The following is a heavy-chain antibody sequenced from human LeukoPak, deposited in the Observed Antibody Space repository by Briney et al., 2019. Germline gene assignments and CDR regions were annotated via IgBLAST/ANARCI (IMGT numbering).Heavy chain of an antibody. Sequence: PSETLSLTCAVYGGSFSGYYWSWIRQPPGKGLEWIGEINHSGSTNYNPSLKSRVTISVDTSKNQFSLKLSSVTAADTAVYYCARGGILIGSRFDPWGQGTLVTVSS. D-gene: IGHD3-9*01. V-gene: IGHV4-34*01. CDR3: ARGGILIGSRFDP. CDR2: INHSGST. J-gene: IGHJ5*02. CDR1: GGSFSGYY.